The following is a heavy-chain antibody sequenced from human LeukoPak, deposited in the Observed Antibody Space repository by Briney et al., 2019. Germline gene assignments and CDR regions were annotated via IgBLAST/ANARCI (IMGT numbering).Heavy chain of an antibody. V-gene: IGHV4-34*01. CDR2: INHSGNT. J-gene: IGHJ5*02. D-gene: IGHD5-24*01. CDR1: GGSFSDYY. CDR3: ARNSGWPPLQYRRCNWFAP. Sequence: PSETLSLTCAVYGGSFSDYYWSWIRQPPGKGLEWIGEINHSGNTNYNPSLKSRVTISVDTSKNQFSLKLSSVTAADTAVYYCARNSGWPPLQYRRCNWFAPWGQGTLVTVSS.